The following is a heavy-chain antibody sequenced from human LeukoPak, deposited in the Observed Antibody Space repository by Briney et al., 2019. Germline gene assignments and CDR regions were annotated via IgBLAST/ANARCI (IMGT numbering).Heavy chain of an antibody. Sequence: GGSPRLSCAASGFTFSSYWMHWVRQAPGKGLVWVSRINSDRSSTSYADSVKGRFTISRDNAKNTLYLQMNSLRAEDTAVYYCARGYDSSGYYTLSGAFDIWGQGTMVTVSS. D-gene: IGHD3-22*01. V-gene: IGHV3-74*01. CDR1: GFTFSSYW. CDR3: ARGYDSSGYYTLSGAFDI. CDR2: INSDRSST. J-gene: IGHJ3*02.